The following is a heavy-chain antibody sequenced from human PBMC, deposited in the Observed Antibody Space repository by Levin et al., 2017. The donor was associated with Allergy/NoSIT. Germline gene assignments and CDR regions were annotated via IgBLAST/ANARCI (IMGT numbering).Heavy chain of an antibody. CDR1: GGTFSSYT. J-gene: IGHJ4*02. Sequence: SVKVSCKASGGTFSSYTISWVRQAPGQGLEWMGRIIPILGIANYAQKFQGRVTITADKSTSTAYMELSSLRSEDTAVYYCARVGEDYGDYEVNYWGQGTLVTVSS. D-gene: IGHD4-17*01. CDR3: ARVGEDYGDYEVNY. V-gene: IGHV1-69*02. CDR2: IIPILGIA.